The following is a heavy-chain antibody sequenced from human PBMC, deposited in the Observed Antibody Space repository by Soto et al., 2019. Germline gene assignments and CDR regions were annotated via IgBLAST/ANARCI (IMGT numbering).Heavy chain of an antibody. Sequence: GASVKVSCKASGYTFTSYDINWVRQATGQGLEWMGWMNPNSGNTGYAQKFQGRVTMTRNTSISTAYMELSSLRPEDTAVYYCAREGITIFGDYYYYMDVWGKGTTVTVSS. CDR1: GYTFTSYD. D-gene: IGHD3-3*01. V-gene: IGHV1-8*01. J-gene: IGHJ6*03. CDR2: MNPNSGNT. CDR3: AREGITIFGDYYYYMDV.